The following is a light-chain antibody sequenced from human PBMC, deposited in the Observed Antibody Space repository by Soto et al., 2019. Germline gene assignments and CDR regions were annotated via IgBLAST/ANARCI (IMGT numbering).Light chain of an antibody. Sequence: QSALTQPASVSGSPGQSITISCTGTXSDVGGYNYVSWYQQHPGKAPKLMIYDVSNRPSGVSNRFSGSKSGNTASLTISGLQAEDEADYYCSSYTSSSTHLFGGGTKLTVL. CDR2: DVS. V-gene: IGLV2-14*01. CDR1: XSDVGGYNY. CDR3: SSYTSSSTHL. J-gene: IGLJ2*01.